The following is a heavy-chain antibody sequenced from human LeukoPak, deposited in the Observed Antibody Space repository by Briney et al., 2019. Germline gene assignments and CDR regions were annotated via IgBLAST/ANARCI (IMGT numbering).Heavy chain of an antibody. CDR3: ARTYSGYATNYYYYYMDV. CDR1: GYTFTGYY. Sequence: ASVKVSCKASGYTFTGYYMHWVRQAPGQGLEWMGWINPNSGGTNYAQKFQGRVTMTRDTSISTAYMELSRLRSDDTAVYYCARTYSGYATNYYYYYMDVWGKGTTVTVSS. V-gene: IGHV1-2*02. J-gene: IGHJ6*03. D-gene: IGHD5-12*01. CDR2: INPNSGGT.